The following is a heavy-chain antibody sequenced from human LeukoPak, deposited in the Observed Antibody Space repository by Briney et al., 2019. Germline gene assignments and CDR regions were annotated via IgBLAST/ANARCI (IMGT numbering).Heavy chain of an antibody. CDR1: GYTFTGYY. CDR2: INPNSGGT. Sequence: ASVNVSCKASGYTFTGYYMHWVRPAPGQGLEWMGWINPNSGGTNYAQKFQGRVTMTRDTSISTAYMELSRLRSDDTAVYYCARERPEGGYEGWGQGTLVTVSS. CDR3: ARERPEGGYEG. D-gene: IGHD5-12*01. J-gene: IGHJ4*02. V-gene: IGHV1-2*02.